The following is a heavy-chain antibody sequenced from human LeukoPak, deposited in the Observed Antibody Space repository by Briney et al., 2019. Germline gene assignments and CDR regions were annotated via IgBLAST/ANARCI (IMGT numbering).Heavy chain of an antibody. D-gene: IGHD3-22*01. Sequence: ASAKVSCKASGYTFTSYGISWVRQAPGQGLEWMGWISAYNGNTNYAQKLQGRVTMTTDTSTSTAYMELRSLRFDDTAVYYCARALGGYDSSGYYVWGQGILVTVSS. CDR1: GYTFTSYG. CDR2: ISAYNGNT. J-gene: IGHJ4*02. V-gene: IGHV1-18*01. CDR3: ARALGGYDSSGYYV.